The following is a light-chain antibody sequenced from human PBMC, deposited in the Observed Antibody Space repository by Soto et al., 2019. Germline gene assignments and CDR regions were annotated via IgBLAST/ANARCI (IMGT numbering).Light chain of an antibody. V-gene: IGLV2-14*01. CDR2: DVS. J-gene: IGLJ1*01. CDR1: SSDIGNYNY. CDR3: SSFTSSATYV. Sequence: QSALTQPASVSGSPGQSITISCTGTSSDIGNYNYVSWYQQHPGKAPKLMIYDVSNRPSGVSKRFSGFKSGYTASLTISGLQAEGEADYYCSSFTSSATYVFGTGTKLTVL.